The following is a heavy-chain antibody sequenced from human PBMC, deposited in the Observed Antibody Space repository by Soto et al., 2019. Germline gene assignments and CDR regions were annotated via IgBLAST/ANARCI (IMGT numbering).Heavy chain of an antibody. D-gene: IGHD3-10*01. J-gene: IGHJ6*02. CDR2: IYYSGST. CDR3: ARVPTRNYYGSGSYSPMDV. V-gene: IGHV4-30-4*01. CDR1: VGSVSSGDYD. Sequence: SETLSLPCTVSVGSVSSGDYDWSWILVPPMKGLEWIGYIYYSGSTYYNPSLKSRVTISVDTSKNQFSLKLSSVTAADTAVYYCARVPTRNYYGSGSYSPMDVWGQGTTVTVSS.